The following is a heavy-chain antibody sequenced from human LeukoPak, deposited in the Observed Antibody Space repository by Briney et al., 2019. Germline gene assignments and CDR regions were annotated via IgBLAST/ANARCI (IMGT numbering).Heavy chain of an antibody. D-gene: IGHD4-11*01. V-gene: IGHV4-59*01. J-gene: IGHJ4*02. CDR1: GGSISSYY. CDR2: IYYSGST. CDR3: ARAFPPHYSSMYDY. Sequence: PSETLSLTCTVSGGSISSYYWSWIRQPPGKGLEWIGYIYYSGSTNYNPSLKSRVTISVDTSKNQFSLKLSSVTAADAAVYYCARAFPPHYSSMYDYWGQGTLVTVSS.